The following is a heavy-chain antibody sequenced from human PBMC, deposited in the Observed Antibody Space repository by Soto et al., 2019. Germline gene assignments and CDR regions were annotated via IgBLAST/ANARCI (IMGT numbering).Heavy chain of an antibody. V-gene: IGHV3-23*01. D-gene: IGHD3-22*01. CDR3: AKDLSTFYECRDYYSPFEY. J-gene: IGHJ4*02. Sequence: PGGSLRLSCAASGFTFSNYAMGWVRQAPGKGLEWVSTITANDGRTFYADSVQGRFTITRDNSENTLYLRMNSLRVEDTAVYYCAKDLSTFYECRDYYSPFEYWGQGTLVTVSS. CDR1: GFTFSNYA. CDR2: ITANDGRT.